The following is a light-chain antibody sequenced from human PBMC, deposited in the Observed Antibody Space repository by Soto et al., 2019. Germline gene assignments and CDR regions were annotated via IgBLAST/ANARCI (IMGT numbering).Light chain of an antibody. CDR1: SSDVGGYNY. J-gene: IGLJ3*02. CDR2: DVS. CDR3: SSYGGVSAPVL. V-gene: IGLV2-14*03. Sequence: QSALTQPASVSGSPGQSITISCTGTSSDVGGYNYVSWYQHHPGKVPKLMIYDVSHRPSGVSNRFSGSKSGNTASLTISGLQAEDEAEYYCSSYGGVSAPVLFGGGTKLTVL.